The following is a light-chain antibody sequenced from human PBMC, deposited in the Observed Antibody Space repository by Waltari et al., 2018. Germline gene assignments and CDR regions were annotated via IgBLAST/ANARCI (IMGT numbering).Light chain of an antibody. J-gene: IGLJ1*01. V-gene: IGLV2-23*02. Sequence: QFALPQPASVPGSPGQSFPFSSLALTSIFDFFHLFSCYQHHPGRNPRLLIYEISQRPSGISNRFSGSKSGNTASLTISGLQPEDEADYFCCSFAGYGIYVFGSGTQVSVL. CDR1: TSIFDFFHL. CDR3: CSFAGYGIYV. CDR2: EIS.